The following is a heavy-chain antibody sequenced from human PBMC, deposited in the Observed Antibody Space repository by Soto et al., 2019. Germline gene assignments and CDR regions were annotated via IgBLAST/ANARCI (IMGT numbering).Heavy chain of an antibody. CDR1: GFTFSSYS. CDR2: ISSSSSTI. V-gene: IGHV3-48*02. J-gene: IGHJ5*02. CDR3: ARDRVGELPYNWFDP. Sequence: GESLRLSCAASGFTFSSYSMNWVRQAPGKGLEWVSYISSSSSTIYYADSVKGRFTISRDNAKNSLYLQMNSLRDEDTAVYYCARDRVGELPYNWFDPWGQGTLVTVSS. D-gene: IGHD1-26*01.